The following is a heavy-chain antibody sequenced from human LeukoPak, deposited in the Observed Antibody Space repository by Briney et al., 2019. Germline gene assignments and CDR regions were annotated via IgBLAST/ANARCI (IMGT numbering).Heavy chain of an antibody. CDR3: ARDLPPLDY. V-gene: IGHV3-23*01. Sequence: GGSLRLSCAASGFTFSSYAMSWVRQAPGKGLEWVSTISGSGGSTYYADSVKGRFTISGDNSRNTLYLQMNNLRVEDTAVYYCARDLPPLDYWGQGTLVTVSS. CDR1: GFTFSSYA. J-gene: IGHJ4*02. CDR2: ISGSGGST.